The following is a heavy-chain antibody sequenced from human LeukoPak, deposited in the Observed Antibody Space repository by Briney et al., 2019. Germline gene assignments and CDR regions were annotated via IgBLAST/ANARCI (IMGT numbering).Heavy chain of an antibody. CDR2: ISGSGGST. Sequence: GGSLRLSCAASGFTFSSYAMSWVRQAPGKGLEWVSAISGSGGSTYYADSVKGRFTISRDNSKNTLYLQMNSQRAEDTAVYYCAKDPPYYYDSSGYPDYWGQGTLVTVSS. CDR1: GFTFSSYA. CDR3: AKDPPYYYDSSGYPDY. J-gene: IGHJ4*02. D-gene: IGHD3-22*01. V-gene: IGHV3-23*01.